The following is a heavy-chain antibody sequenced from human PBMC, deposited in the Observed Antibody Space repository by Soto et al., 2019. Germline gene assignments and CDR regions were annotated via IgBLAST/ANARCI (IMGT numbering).Heavy chain of an antibody. CDR3: AKEGVLSASYYIYSSYYFDY. V-gene: IGHV3-30-3*01. J-gene: IGHJ4*02. Sequence: PGGSLRLSCAASGFTYSTYTMHWVRQAPGKGLEWVAVISYDGNNKFYADSVKGRFTISRDSTKQTLYLQMNSLRPDDTSMYYCAKEGVLSASYYIYSSYYFDYWGQGTLVTVSS. CDR2: ISYDGNNK. D-gene: IGHD1-26*01. CDR1: GFTYSTYT.